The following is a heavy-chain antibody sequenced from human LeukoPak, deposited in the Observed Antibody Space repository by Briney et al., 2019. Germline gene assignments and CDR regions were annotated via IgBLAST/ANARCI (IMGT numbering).Heavy chain of an antibody. V-gene: IGHV1-46*01. Sequence: ASVKVSCKASGYTFATYYIHWVRQAPGQGLEWMGIISPSGGSTSYAQKFQGRVTMTRDTSTSTVYMELSSLRSEDTAVYYCTRTYYYDSSGYYYGRDAFDIWGQGTMVTVSS. CDR3: TRTYYYDSSGYYYGRDAFDI. CDR1: GYTFATYY. J-gene: IGHJ3*02. CDR2: ISPSGGST. D-gene: IGHD3-22*01.